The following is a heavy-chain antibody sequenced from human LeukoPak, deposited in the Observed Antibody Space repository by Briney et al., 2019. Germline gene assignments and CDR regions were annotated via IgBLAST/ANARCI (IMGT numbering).Heavy chain of an antibody. CDR2: IYTSGST. D-gene: IGHD5-18*01. J-gene: IGHJ6*03. CDR3: ARDRRYSYGQAVYYYYYMDV. CDR1: GGSISSYY. V-gene: IGHV4-4*07. Sequence: PSETLSLTCTVSGGSISSYYWSWIRQPAGKGLEWIGRIYTSGSTNYNPSLKSRVTMSVDTSKTQFPLKLSSVTAADTAVYYCARDRRYSYGQAVYYYYYMDVWGKGTTVTVSS.